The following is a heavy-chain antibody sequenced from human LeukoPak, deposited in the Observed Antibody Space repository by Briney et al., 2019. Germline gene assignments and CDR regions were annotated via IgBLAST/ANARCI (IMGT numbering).Heavy chain of an antibody. CDR3: AKFIPLSFGVVDY. CDR1: GFTFSSYG. Sequence: GGSLRLSCAASGFTFSSYGMHWVRQAPGKGLEWVAVIWYDGSNKYYADSVKGRFTISRDNSKNTLYLQMNSLRAEDTAVYYCAKFIPLSFGVVDYWGQGTLVTVSS. J-gene: IGHJ4*02. D-gene: IGHD3-3*01. CDR2: IWYDGSNK. V-gene: IGHV3-30*02.